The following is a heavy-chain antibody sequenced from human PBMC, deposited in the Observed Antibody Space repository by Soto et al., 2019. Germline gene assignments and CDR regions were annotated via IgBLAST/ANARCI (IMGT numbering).Heavy chain of an antibody. J-gene: IGHJ4*02. Sequence: GASVKVSCKASGYTFTRYGISWVRQAPGQGIEWMGWISAYNGNTNYAQKLQGRVTMTTDTSTSTAYMELRSLRSDDTAVYYCESDFVFWRGTYIYYFSSWAQGTLVPVSS. CDR3: ESDFVFWRGTYIYYFSS. D-gene: IGHD3-3*01. CDR1: GYTFTRYG. V-gene: IGHV1-18*01. CDR2: ISAYNGNT.